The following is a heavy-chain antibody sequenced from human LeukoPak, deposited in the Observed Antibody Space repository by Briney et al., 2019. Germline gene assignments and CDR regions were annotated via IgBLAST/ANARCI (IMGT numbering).Heavy chain of an antibody. Sequence: GSLRLSCAASGFTFSSYWMSWVRQAPGKGLEWVANIKQGGSEKYYVDSVKGRFTISRDNAKNSLYLQMNSLRAEDTAVYYCARDRAIFGVVIASGWFDPWGQGTLVTVSS. V-gene: IGHV3-7*03. CDR3: ARDRAIFGVVIASGWFDP. CDR1: GFTFSSYW. J-gene: IGHJ5*02. CDR2: IKQGGSEK. D-gene: IGHD3-3*01.